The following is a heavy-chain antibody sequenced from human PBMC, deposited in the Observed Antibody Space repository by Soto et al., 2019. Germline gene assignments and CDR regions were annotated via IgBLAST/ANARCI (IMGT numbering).Heavy chain of an antibody. V-gene: IGHV3-48*02. CDR2: ISSSSSTI. CDR1: GFTFSSYS. Sequence: PGGSLRLSCAASGFTFSSYSMNWVRQAPGKGLEWVSYISSSSSTIYYADSVKGRFTISRDNAKNSLYLQMNSQRDEDTAVYYCARDGDYYDSSGYSTLDYWGQGTLVTVSS. D-gene: IGHD3-22*01. J-gene: IGHJ4*02. CDR3: ARDGDYYDSSGYSTLDY.